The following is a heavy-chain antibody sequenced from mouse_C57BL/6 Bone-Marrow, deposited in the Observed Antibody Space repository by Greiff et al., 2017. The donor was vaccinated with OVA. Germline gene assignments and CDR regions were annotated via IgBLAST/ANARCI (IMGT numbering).Heavy chain of an antibody. V-gene: IGHV1-69*01. Sequence: VQLQQPGAELVMPGASVKLSCTASGYTFTSYWMHWVKQRPGQGLEWIGEIDPSDSYTNYNQKFKGKSTLTVDNSSSTAYMQLSSLTSEDSAVYYGAREGSRGVAYWGQGTLVTVSA. CDR1: GYTFTSYW. CDR3: AREGSRGVAY. J-gene: IGHJ3*01. CDR2: IDPSDSYT.